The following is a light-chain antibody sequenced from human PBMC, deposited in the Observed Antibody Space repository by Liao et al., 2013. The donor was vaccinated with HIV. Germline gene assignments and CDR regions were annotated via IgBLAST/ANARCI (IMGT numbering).Light chain of an antibody. J-gene: IGLJ2*01. Sequence: SYELTQPPSVSVAPGKTARITCGGNNIGSKSVHWYQQKPGQAPVLVIYYDSDRPSGIPERFSGSNSGNTATLTISRVEAGDEADYYCQVWDSNAVVFGGGTKLTVL. V-gene: IGLV3-21*01. CDR2: YDS. CDR1: NIGSKS. CDR3: QVWDSNAVV.